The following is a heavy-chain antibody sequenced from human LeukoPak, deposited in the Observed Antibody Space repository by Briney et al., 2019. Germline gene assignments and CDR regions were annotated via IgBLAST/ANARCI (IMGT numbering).Heavy chain of an antibody. V-gene: IGHV4-59*01. CDR3: AREVGIRDYYYGMDV. Sequence: PSETLSLTCTVSGGSISSDYWSWIRQPPGEGLEWIGYIYYSGSTNYNPSLKSRVTISVDTSKTQFSLKLSSVTAAETAVYYCAREVGIRDYYYGMDVWGQGTTVTVSS. J-gene: IGHJ6*02. D-gene: IGHD1-1*01. CDR2: IYYSGST. CDR1: GGSISSDY.